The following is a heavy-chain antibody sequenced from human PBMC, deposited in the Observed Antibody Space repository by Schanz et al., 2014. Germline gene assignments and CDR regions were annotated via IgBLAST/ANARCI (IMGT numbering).Heavy chain of an antibody. Sequence: GFTFSGYWMSWVRQAPGEGLVWVANIKLDGSEKYYVDSVKGRFTISRDNAKNSLYLQMNSLTAEDTAVYYCARDPPRGYSDYDGYDYWGQGTLVTVSS. CDR1: GFTFSGYW. D-gene: IGHD5-12*01. J-gene: IGHJ4*02. CDR2: IKLDGSEK. V-gene: IGHV3-7*01. CDR3: ARDPPRGYSDYDGYDY.